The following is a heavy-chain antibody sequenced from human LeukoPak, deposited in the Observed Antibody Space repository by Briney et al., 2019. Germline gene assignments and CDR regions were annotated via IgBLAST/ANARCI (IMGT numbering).Heavy chain of an antibody. J-gene: IGHJ4*02. CDR1: GFTFSSYW. CDR2: SNEDGSLK. V-gene: IGHV3-7*01. CDR3: ARCEDY. Sequence: GGSLRLSCVTSGFTFSSYWMSWVRKAPGKGLEWVASSNEDGSLKYYVDSVKGRFTISRDNAKNLLYLQMNSLRPEDTAVYYCARCEDYWGPGTLVTDSS.